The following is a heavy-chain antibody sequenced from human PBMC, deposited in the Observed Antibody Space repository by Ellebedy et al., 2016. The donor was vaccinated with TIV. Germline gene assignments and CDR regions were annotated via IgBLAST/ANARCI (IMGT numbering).Heavy chain of an antibody. J-gene: IGHJ4*02. D-gene: IGHD3-22*01. CDR1: GYTFTSYY. Sequence: ASVKVSCKASGYTFTSYYMYWVRQAPGQGPEWMGIISPSGGSTNYAQKFQGRVTMTRDTSTSTVYMELSSLRSEDTAVYYCARGDNYYYDSSGYYYSYWGQGTLVTVSS. CDR3: ARGDNYYYDSSGYYYSY. V-gene: IGHV1-46*01. CDR2: ISPSGGST.